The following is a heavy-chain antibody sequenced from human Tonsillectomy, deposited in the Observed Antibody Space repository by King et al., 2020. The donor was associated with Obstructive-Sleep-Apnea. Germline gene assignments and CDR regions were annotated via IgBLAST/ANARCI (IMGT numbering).Heavy chain of an antibody. J-gene: IGHJ4*02. CDR3: ARDQGGDDFPSYFDY. D-gene: IGHD2-21*02. Sequence: QLVQSGGEVKKPGASVKVSCKAFGYSFTSHGINWVRQAPGQGLELMGWISGYNGNRKDAQKVQGRVIMTTDTSTSTAYMGLKSLRSDDTAVYYCARDQGGDDFPSYFDYWGQGTLVTVSS. CDR1: GYSFTSHG. V-gene: IGHV1-18*04. CDR2: ISGYNGNR.